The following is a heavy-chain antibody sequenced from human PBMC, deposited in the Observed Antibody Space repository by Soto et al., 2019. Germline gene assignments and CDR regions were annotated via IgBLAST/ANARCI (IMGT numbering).Heavy chain of an antibody. CDR3: PEGWR. J-gene: IGHJ4*02. V-gene: IGHV3-30*03. CDR1: GFTFSSYG. Sequence: QVQLVEAGGGVVQPGRSLRLSCAAAGFTFSSYGMHWVRQAPGKGQEWVAVISYDGSNKYYADSVKGRFTISRDNSKNTLYLQMNSLRAEDTAVYYCPEGWRWGQGSLVTVSS. CDR2: ISYDGSNK. D-gene: IGHD6-19*01.